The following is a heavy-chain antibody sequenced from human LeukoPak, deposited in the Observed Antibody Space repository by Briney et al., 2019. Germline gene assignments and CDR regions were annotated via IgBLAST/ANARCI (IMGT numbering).Heavy chain of an antibody. Sequence: PGGSLRLSCVASGFTFSAYWMICVREAPGEGLEWVADINQDGSDKYFVDSVKGRFTISRDNAKNSLYLQMNSLRAEDTAVYFCAKRGVVIRGILVIGYHQEAYHYDFWGQGVLVTVSS. J-gene: IGHJ4*02. CDR1: GFTFSAYW. CDR3: AKRGVVIRGILVIGYHQEAYHYDF. V-gene: IGHV3-7*01. CDR2: INQDGSDK. D-gene: IGHD3-10*01.